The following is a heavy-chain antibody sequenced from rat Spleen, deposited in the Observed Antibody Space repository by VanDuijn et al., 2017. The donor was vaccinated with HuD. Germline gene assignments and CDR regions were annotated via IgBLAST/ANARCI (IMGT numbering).Heavy chain of an antibody. Sequence: EVQLVESGGGLVQPGRSMKLSCAASGFTFSNYYMAWVRQAPTKGLEWVASISYDGTATYYRDSVQGRFTISRDNAKTTLYLEMDSLRSEDTATYFCTTGWLFSYWGQGTLVTVSS. J-gene: IGHJ3*01. CDR3: TTGWLFSY. CDR2: ISYDGTAT. CDR1: GFTFSNYY. D-gene: IGHD1-12*03. V-gene: IGHV5-20*01.